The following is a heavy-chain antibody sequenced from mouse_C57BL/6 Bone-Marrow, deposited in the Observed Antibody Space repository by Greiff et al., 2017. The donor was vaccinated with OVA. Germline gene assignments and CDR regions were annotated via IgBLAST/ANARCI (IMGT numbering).Heavy chain of an antibody. CDR2: IDPSDSYT. D-gene: IGHD2-4*01. Sequence: QVQLQQPGAELVMPGASVKLSCKASGYTFTSYWMHWVKQRPGQGLEWIGEIDPSDSYTNYNQKFKGKYTLTVDKSSSTAYMQLSSLTSEDSAVYYCARGHYDRFDYWGQGTTLTVSS. CDR1: GYTFTSYW. J-gene: IGHJ2*01. CDR3: ARGHYDRFDY. V-gene: IGHV1-69*01.